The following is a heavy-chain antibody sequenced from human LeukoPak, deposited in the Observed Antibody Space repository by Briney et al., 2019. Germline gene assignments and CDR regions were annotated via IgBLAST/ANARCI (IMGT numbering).Heavy chain of an antibody. J-gene: IGHJ6*02. CDR1: GGSLSGYY. CDR3: ARHGGDSTSYYYYGMDV. Sequence: PSETLTLTCAVYGGSLSGYYWSWIGQPPGKGLEWIGENNHSGSTNYNPSLKSRVTISVDTSKNQFSLKLSSVTAADTAVYYCARHGGDSTSYYYYGMDVWGQGTTVTVSS. V-gene: IGHV4-34*01. CDR2: NNHSGST. D-gene: IGHD6-13*01.